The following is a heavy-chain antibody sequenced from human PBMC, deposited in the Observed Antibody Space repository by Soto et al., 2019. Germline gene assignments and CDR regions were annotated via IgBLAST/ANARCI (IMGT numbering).Heavy chain of an antibody. CDR2: IKQDGSEK. CDR1: GFTFSSYW. V-gene: IGHV3-7*03. J-gene: IGHJ6*02. D-gene: IGHD3-9*01. Sequence: PGGSLRLSCAASGFTFSSYWMSWVRQAPGKGLEWVANIKQDGSEKYYVDSVKGRFTISRDNAKNSLYLQMNSLRAEDTAVYYCARDRSSYYDILTGPKPPTYYYYGMDVWGQGTTVTVSS. CDR3: ARDRSSYYDILTGPKPPTYYYYGMDV.